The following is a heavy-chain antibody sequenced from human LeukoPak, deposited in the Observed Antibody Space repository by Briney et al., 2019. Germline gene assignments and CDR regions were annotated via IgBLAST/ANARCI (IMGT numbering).Heavy chain of an antibody. CDR3: ARGNGRYCSGGSCYSRGKGFDY. CDR2: INHSGST. D-gene: IGHD2-15*01. Sequence: SETLSLTCTVSGGSISSSSYYWGWIRQPPGKGLEWIGEINHSGSTNYNPSLKSRVTISVDTSKNQFSLKLSSVTAADTAVYYCARGNGRYCSGGSCYSRGKGFDYWGQGTLVTVSS. CDR1: GGSISSSSYY. V-gene: IGHV4-39*07. J-gene: IGHJ4*02.